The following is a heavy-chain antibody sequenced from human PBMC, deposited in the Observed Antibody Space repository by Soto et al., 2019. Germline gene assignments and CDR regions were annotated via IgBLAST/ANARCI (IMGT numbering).Heavy chain of an antibody. J-gene: IGHJ4*02. V-gene: IGHV4-61*01. CDR3: ARGTGRAGTPDY. Sequence: QVQLQESGPGLVKPSETLSLTCTVSGGSVSSGSYYWSWIRQPPRKGLEWIGYIYYSGSTNYNPSLKSRVTISVDTSKNQFSLKLSYVTAADTAVYYCARGTGRAGTPDYWGQGTLVTVSS. D-gene: IGHD1-7*01. CDR1: GGSVSSGSYY. CDR2: IYYSGST.